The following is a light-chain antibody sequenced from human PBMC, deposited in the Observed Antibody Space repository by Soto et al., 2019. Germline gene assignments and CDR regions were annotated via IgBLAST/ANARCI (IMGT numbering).Light chain of an antibody. J-gene: IGKJ2*01. V-gene: IGKV1-39*01. CDR3: QQSYSTPFT. Sequence: DVPMTQSPSSLSASVGDRVTIACRASQSISNKLNWYQQKPGQAPNLLIYAASSLQSGVPSRFSGSGSGTDFTLTISSLQPEDFATYYCQQSYSTPFTFGQGTKL. CDR1: QSISNK. CDR2: AAS.